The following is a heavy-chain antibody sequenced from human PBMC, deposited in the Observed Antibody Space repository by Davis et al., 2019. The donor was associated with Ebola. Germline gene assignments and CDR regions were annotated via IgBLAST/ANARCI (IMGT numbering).Heavy chain of an antibody. Sequence: SVKVSCKASGFTFTSSAVQWVRQARGQRLEWIGWIVVGSGNTNYAQKFQERVTITRDMSTSTAYMELSSLRSEDTAVYYCAAVRPRNSGSYTGYYYYYGMDVWGQGTTVTVSS. V-gene: IGHV1-58*01. D-gene: IGHD1-26*01. CDR3: AAVRPRNSGSYTGYYYYYGMDV. CDR2: IVVGSGNT. J-gene: IGHJ6*02. CDR1: GFTFTSSA.